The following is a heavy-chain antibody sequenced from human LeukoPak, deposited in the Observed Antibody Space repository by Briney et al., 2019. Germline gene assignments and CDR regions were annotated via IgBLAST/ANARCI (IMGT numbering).Heavy chain of an antibody. J-gene: IGHJ5*02. D-gene: IGHD2-2*02. Sequence: PSETLSLTCTVSGGSISSYYWSWIRQPAGKGLEWIGRIYTSGSTNYNPSLKSRVTMSVDTSKNQFSLKLSSVTAADTAVYYCARDREGYCSSTSCYSIWFDPWGQGTLVTVSS. CDR3: ARDREGYCSSTSCYSIWFDP. CDR1: GGSISSYY. V-gene: IGHV4-4*07. CDR2: IYTSGST.